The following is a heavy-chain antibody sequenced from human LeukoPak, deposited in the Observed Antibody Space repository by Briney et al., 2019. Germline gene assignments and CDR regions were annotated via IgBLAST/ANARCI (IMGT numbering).Heavy chain of an antibody. J-gene: IGHJ4*02. CDR1: GFTFSSYE. V-gene: IGHV3-48*03. CDR2: ISSSGSTI. CDR3: ARGEVGSGWYVVYY. D-gene: IGHD6-19*01. Sequence: HPGGSLRLSCGASGFTFSSYEMNWVRQAPGKGLEWVSYISSSGSTIYYADSVKGRFTISRDNAKNSLYLQMNSLRAEDTAIYYCARGEVGSGWYVVYYWGQGTLVTVSS.